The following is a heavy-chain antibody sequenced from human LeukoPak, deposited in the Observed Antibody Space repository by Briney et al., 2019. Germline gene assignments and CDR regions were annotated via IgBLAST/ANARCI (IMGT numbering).Heavy chain of an antibody. Sequence: GGSLRLSCAASGFTFSNSWMSWVRQAPGKGLQWVGRIKSKTVGGTTDYPAPVKGRFTISRDDSKNTLYLQMNSLKTEDTAVYYCTTRLLLWFGESKRVFDYWGQGTLVTVSS. V-gene: IGHV3-15*01. CDR2: IKSKTVGGTT. CDR3: TTRLLLWFGESKRVFDY. J-gene: IGHJ4*02. CDR1: GFTFSNSW. D-gene: IGHD3-10*01.